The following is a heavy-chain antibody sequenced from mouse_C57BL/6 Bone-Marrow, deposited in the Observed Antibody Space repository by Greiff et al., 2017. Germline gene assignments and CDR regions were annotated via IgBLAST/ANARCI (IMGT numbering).Heavy chain of an antibody. CDR1: GYTFTSYG. V-gene: IGHV1-81*01. D-gene: IGHD3-2*02. Sequence: VKLLESGAELARPGASVKLSCKASGYTFTSYGISWVKQRTGQGLEWIGEIYPRSGNTYYNEKFKGKATLTADKSSSTAYMELRSLTSEDSAVYFCARCRQLTYYYAMDYWGQGTSVTVSS. CDR3: ARCRQLTYYYAMDY. CDR2: IYPRSGNT. J-gene: IGHJ4*01.